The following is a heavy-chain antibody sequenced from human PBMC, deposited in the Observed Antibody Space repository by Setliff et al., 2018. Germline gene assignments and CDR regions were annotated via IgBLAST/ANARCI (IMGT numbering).Heavy chain of an antibody. D-gene: IGHD3-3*01. CDR1: GDSISSGNW. CDR3: ARHFPDFGYWSGYITGYFDF. CDR2: INHSGNT. J-gene: IGHJ4*01. Sequence: NPSETLSLTCAVSGDSISSGNWWSWVRQPPEKGLEWIGEINHSGNTNYNPSLKSRVTISVDKSTNQFSLKLSSVTAADTAVYFCARHFPDFGYWSGYITGYFDFWGHGNLVTVSS. V-gene: IGHV4-4*02.